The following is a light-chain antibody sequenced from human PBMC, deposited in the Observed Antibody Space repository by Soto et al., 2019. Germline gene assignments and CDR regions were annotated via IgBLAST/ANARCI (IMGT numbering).Light chain of an antibody. CDR3: QQYRNCPFT. CDR2: TTS. V-gene: IGKV3-15*01. Sequence: DIVVTQSPATLSVSRGERATLSCRASQSVRNNFAWYQQKPGQAPKLLIFTTSTLATGVPARFSGSGSGTEFTLTISSLQSEDFAIYSCQQYRNCPFTFGGGAKVEIE. CDR1: QSVRNN. J-gene: IGKJ4*01.